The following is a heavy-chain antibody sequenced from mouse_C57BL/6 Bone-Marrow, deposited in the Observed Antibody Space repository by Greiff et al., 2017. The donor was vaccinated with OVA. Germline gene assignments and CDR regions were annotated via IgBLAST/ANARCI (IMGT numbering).Heavy chain of an antibody. J-gene: IGHJ1*03. CDR1: GYSITSGYY. CDR3: AREEVVATDWYFDV. Sequence: EVQLQQSGPGLVKPSQSLSLTCSVTGYSITSGYYWNWIRQFPGNKLEWMGYISYDGSNNYNPSLKNRISITRDTSKNQFFLKLNSVTTEDTATYYCAREEVVATDWYFDVWGTGTTVTVSS. CDR2: ISYDGSN. V-gene: IGHV3-6*01. D-gene: IGHD1-1*01.